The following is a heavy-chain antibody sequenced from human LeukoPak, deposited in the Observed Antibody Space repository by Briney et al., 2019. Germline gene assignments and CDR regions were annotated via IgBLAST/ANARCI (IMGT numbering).Heavy chain of an antibody. CDR3: ARGPNYYDSSGYYFSPHDY. Sequence: PGGSLRLSCAASGFTFSSYSMNWVRQAPGKGLEWVSSISSSSSYIYYADSVKGRFTISIDNAKNSLYLQMNSLRAEDTAVYYCARGPNYYDSSGYYFSPHDYWGQGTLVTVSS. J-gene: IGHJ4*02. V-gene: IGHV3-21*01. CDR1: GFTFSSYS. CDR2: ISSSSSYI. D-gene: IGHD3-22*01.